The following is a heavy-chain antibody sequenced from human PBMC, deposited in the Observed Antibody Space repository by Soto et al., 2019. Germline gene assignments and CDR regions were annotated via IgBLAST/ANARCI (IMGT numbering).Heavy chain of an antibody. D-gene: IGHD4-4*01. V-gene: IGHV3-30-3*01. J-gene: IGHJ4*02. CDR2: ISYDGSNK. CDR1: GFTLSSYA. CDR3: ARGYDYSNPSGY. Sequence: QVQLVESGGGVVRPGRSLRLSWAASGFTLSSYAMHGVGRAPGKGLGGVAVISYDGSNKYYADSVKGRFTISRDNSKNTLYLQMNSLRAEDTAVYYCARGYDYSNPSGYWGQGTLVTVSS.